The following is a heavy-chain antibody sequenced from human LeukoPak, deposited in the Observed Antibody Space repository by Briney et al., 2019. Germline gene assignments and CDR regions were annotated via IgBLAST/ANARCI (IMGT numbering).Heavy chain of an antibody. D-gene: IGHD3-10*01. J-gene: IGHJ4*02. V-gene: IGHV6-1*01. Sequence: SQTLSLTCAISGDSVSSNSAAWNWIRQSPSRGLEWLGRTYYRSKWYNDYAVSVKSRITINPDTSKNQFSLQLNSVTPEDTAVYYCAKLPAYCDSGSFIDYWGQGTLVTVSS. CDR2: TYYRSKWYN. CDR3: AKLPAYCDSGSFIDY. CDR1: GDSVSSNSAA.